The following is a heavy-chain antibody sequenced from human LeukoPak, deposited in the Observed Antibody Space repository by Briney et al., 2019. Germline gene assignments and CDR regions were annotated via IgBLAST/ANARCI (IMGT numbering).Heavy chain of an antibody. D-gene: IGHD4-23*01. CDR3: ARQSGVGTIVVTIITTNFES. V-gene: IGHV4-39*01. J-gene: IGHJ4*02. CDR2: FYYGGNT. CDR1: GASVSSGPYY. Sequence: SETLSLTCTVSGASVSSGPYYWGWIRQTPGKGLEWIGSFYYGGNTYYNPSLKSRLTISVDTSKNQFSLRLTSVIAADTGVYYCARQSGVGTIVVTIITTNFESWGQGTLVTVST.